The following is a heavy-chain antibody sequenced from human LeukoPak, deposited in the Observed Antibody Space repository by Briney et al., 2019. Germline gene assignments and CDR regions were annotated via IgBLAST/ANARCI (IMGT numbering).Heavy chain of an antibody. V-gene: IGHV4-30-2*01. CDR2: IYHSGST. CDR3: ARESGYGGPFDY. CDR1: GGSISSGGHS. J-gene: IGHJ4*02. D-gene: IGHD4-23*01. Sequence: TLSLTCAVSGGSISSGGHSWCWIRQPPGKGLEWIGYIYHSGSTYYNPSLKSRVTISVDRSKNQFSLKLSSVTAADTAVYYCARESGYGGPFDYWGQGTLVTVSS.